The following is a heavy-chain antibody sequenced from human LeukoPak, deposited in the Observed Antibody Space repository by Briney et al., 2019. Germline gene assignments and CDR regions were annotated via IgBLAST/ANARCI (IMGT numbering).Heavy chain of an antibody. CDR2: IIPILGIA. CDR3: ASSDIVVVPAARHTYYYYGMDV. Sequence: SVKVSCKAFGGTFSSYTISWVRQAPGQGLEWMGRIIPILGIANYAQKFQGRVTITADKSTSTAYMELSSLRSEDTAVYYCASSDIVVVPAARHTYYYYGMDVWGQGTTVIVSS. CDR1: GGTFSSYT. V-gene: IGHV1-69*02. D-gene: IGHD2-2*01. J-gene: IGHJ6*02.